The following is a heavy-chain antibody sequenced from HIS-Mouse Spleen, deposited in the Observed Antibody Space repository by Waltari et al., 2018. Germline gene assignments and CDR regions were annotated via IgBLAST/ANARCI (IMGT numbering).Heavy chain of an antibody. J-gene: IGHJ3*02. CDR2: IYYSGST. CDR3: ARDGYSGYGHDAFDI. CDR1: VGSISSSSYY. V-gene: IGHV4-39*07. Sequence: QLQLQESGPGLVKPSETLSLPCTVPVGSISSSSYYWGWIRQPPGKGLEWIGSIYYSGSTYYNPSLKSRVTISVDTSKNQFSLKLSSVTAADTAVYYCARDGYSGYGHDAFDIWGQGTMVTVSA. D-gene: IGHD5-12*01.